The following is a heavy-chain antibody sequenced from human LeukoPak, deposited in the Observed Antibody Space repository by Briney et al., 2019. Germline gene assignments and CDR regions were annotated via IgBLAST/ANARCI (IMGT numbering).Heavy chain of an antibody. Sequence: SETLSLTCTVSGGSISSHSWSWIRQPAGKGLEWIGRIYTSGSTNYNPSLKSRVTMSVDTSKKQFSLKLTSVTAADMAVYFCARQFLVGSTFHAFDLWGQGTRVTVSS. CDR2: IYTSGST. CDR3: ARQFLVGSTFHAFDL. CDR1: GGSISSHS. D-gene: IGHD1-26*01. V-gene: IGHV4-4*07. J-gene: IGHJ3*01.